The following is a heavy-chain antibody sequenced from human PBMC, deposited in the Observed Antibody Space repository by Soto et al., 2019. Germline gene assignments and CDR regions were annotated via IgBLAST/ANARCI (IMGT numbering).Heavy chain of an antibody. Sequence: QVRLVQSGAEVKKPGSSMKVSCKASGGSFNSDSMTWVRQAPRQGLEWMGRILPLFAKTTYAQQFQGRVTITADKATSTVYMELNSLTSQDTAVYYCARDRAYGSLDYWGQGTLVAVSS. J-gene: IGHJ4*02. D-gene: IGHD3-16*01. V-gene: IGHV1-69*08. CDR3: ARDRAYGSLDY. CDR2: ILPLFAKT. CDR1: GGSFNSDS.